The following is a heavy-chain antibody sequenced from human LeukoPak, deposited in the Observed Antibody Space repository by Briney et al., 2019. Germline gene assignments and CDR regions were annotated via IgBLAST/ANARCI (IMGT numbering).Heavy chain of an antibody. CDR3: SRGPIQLWVHNGVDV. D-gene: IGHD5-18*01. J-gene: IGHJ6*02. V-gene: IGHV3-49*04. CDR2: IRSKAYRGTT. CDR1: GFNFGDHA. Sequence: GWALGLSCTTSGFNFGDHAMTWVRQAPGKGLEWVGFIRSKAYRGTTEYAASVKGRFTISRDDSKSVVYLQMNSLKSEDTAVYYCSRGPIQLWVHNGVDVWGQGTTVTVSS.